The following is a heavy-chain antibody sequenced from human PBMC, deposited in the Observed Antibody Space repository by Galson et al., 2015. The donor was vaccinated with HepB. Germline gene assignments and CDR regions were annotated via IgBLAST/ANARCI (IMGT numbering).Heavy chain of an antibody. D-gene: IGHD1-26*01. CDR2: IYTSGGT. CDR3: TRDRLSGSNYVPKRNWFDL. Sequence: ETLSLTCTVSGGSISSYYWSWIRQPAGKGLEWIGRIYTSGGTNYNPSLKSRVIMSVDTSKNQFSLRLRSVTAADTAFYYCTRDRLSGSNYVPKRNWFDLWGQGTLVTVSS. CDR1: GGSISSYY. J-gene: IGHJ5*02. V-gene: IGHV4-4*07.